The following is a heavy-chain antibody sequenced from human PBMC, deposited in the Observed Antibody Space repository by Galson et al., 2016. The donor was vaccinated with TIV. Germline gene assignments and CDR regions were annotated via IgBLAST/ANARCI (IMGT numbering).Heavy chain of an antibody. Sequence: SVKVSCKASGYSFTSYGISWVRQAPGQGPEWMGWISTNNGDRKYVQKFQARVIMTTDTSTTTAFMELRSLKSDDTAVYYCARGRYNNHGMDVWGQGTTVTVSS. CDR1: GYSFTSYG. J-gene: IGHJ6*02. CDR2: ISTNNGDR. CDR3: ARGRYNNHGMDV. V-gene: IGHV1-18*01. D-gene: IGHD1-14*01.